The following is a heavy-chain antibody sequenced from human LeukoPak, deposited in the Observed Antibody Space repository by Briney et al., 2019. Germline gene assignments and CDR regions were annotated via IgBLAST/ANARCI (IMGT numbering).Heavy chain of an antibody. CDR2: IIPIFGTA. J-gene: IGHJ4*02. Sequence: SVKVSCKASGGTFTSYAISWVRQAPGQGLEWMGGIIPIFGTANYAQKFQGRVTITADESTSTAYMELSSLRSEDTAVYYCATDPAENSSGYYYGYWGQGTLVTVSS. V-gene: IGHV1-69*13. D-gene: IGHD3-22*01. CDR3: ATDPAENSSGYYYGY. CDR1: GGTFTSYA.